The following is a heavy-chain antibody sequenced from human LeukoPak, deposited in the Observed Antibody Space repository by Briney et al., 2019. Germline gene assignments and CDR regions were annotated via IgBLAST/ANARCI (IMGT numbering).Heavy chain of an antibody. CDR2: IIPIFGTA. CDR1: GYTLTELS. D-gene: IGHD6-19*01. V-gene: IGHV1-69*13. J-gene: IGHJ4*02. Sequence: GASVKVSCKVSGYTLTELSMHWVRQAPGKGLEWMGGIIPIFGTANYAQKFQGRVTITADESTSTAYMELSSLRSEDTAVYYCARGPLGRGSGWLRTFDYWGQGTLVTVSS. CDR3: ARGPLGRGSGWLRTFDY.